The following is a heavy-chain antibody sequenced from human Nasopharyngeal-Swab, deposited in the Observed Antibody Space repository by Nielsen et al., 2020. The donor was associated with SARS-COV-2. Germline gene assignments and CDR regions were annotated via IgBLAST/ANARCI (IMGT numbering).Heavy chain of an antibody. CDR1: GFTFSSYA. Sequence: GESLKISCAASGFTFSSYAMSLVRQAPGKGLEWVSAISGSGGSTYYADSVKGRFTISRDNSKNTLYLQMNSLRAEDTAVYYCAKAGEFIAAAGQNWFDPWGQGTLVTVSS. D-gene: IGHD6-13*01. CDR2: ISGSGGST. J-gene: IGHJ5*02. V-gene: IGHV3-23*01. CDR3: AKAGEFIAAAGQNWFDP.